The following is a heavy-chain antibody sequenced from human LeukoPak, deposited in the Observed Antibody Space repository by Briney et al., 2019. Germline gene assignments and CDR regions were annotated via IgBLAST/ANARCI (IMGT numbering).Heavy chain of an antibody. D-gene: IGHD3-3*01. CDR3: ARDSRYYDFWSGYPPPDY. J-gene: IGHJ4*02. V-gene: IGHV3-11*04. CDR2: ISSSGSTI. CDR1: GFTFSDYY. Sequence: GGSRRLSCAASGFTFSDYYMSWIRQAPGKGLEWVSYISSSGSTIYYADSVKGRFTISRDNAKNSLYLQMNSLRAEDTAVYYCARDSRYYDFWSGYPPPDYWGQGTLVTVSS.